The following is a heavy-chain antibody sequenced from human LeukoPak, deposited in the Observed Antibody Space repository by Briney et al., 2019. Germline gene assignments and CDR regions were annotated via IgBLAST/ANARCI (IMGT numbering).Heavy chain of an antibody. Sequence: SETLSLTCSVSGYSINSGYYWAWIRQPPGKGLEWIAINYHTGRAYYNPSLKSRVTISVDTSKNQFFLKLNSVIAADAAFYFCSRVAPGYSNYWSFYFEWWGQGTLVTVSS. V-gene: IGHV4-38-2*02. CDR2: NYHTGRA. D-gene: IGHD4-11*01. J-gene: IGHJ4*02. CDR1: GYSINSGYY. CDR3: SRVAPGYSNYWSFYFEW.